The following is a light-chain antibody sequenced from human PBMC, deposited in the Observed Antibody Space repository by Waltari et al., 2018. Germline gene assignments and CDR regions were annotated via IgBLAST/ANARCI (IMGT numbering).Light chain of an antibody. J-gene: IGLJ2*01. CDR1: NVGSKS. CDR3: QVWDTTSDRVV. V-gene: IGLV3-21*02. Sequence: SYVLTQPPSASVATGETARITCGGDNVGSKSVPWYQQKPGQAPLLVVYDDRARPSGIPDRFSASNSGNTATLTITRVENGDEADYYCQVWDTTSDRVVFGGGTKLTVL. CDR2: DDR.